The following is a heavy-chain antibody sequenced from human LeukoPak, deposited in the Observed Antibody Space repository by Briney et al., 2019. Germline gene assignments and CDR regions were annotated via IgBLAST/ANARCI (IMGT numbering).Heavy chain of an antibody. V-gene: IGHV5-10-1*01. Sequence: GESLKISFKGAGYSFTNYWISLGRQMPGKGLEWRGRIDPSDSYTNYSPSFQGHVTISADKSISTAYLQWSSLKASDTAMYYCASYCSGTSCSNFDYWGQGTLVTVSS. CDR1: GYSFTNYW. J-gene: IGHJ4*02. CDR2: IDPSDSYT. CDR3: ASYCSGTSCSNFDY. D-gene: IGHD2-15*01.